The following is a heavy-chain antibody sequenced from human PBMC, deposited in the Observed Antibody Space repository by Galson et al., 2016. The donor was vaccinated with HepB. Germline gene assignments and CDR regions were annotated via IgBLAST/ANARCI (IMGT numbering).Heavy chain of an antibody. J-gene: IGHJ3*02. CDR1: GGTFSSYA. V-gene: IGHV1-69*13. CDR2: TIPMFGTT. D-gene: IGHD3-10*01. CDR3: ARDHPRISRVRGLNMYAFDI. Sequence: SVKVSCKASGGTFSSYAISWVRQAPGQGFEWMGGTIPMFGTTNYAQRFQGRVTIIADESTTTAYMELSSLRSEDTAVYYCARDHPRISRVRGLNMYAFDIWGQGTMVTGSS.